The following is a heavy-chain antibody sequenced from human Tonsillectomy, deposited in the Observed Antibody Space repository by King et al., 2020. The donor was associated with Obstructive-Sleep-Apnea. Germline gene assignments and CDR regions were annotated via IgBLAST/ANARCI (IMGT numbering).Heavy chain of an antibody. V-gene: IGHV4-4*07. CDR2: IYTSGST. CDR3: ARSHSDYGHWYFDL. Sequence: VQLQESGPGLVKPSETLSLTCTVSGGSISTYYWNWIRQSAGKGLEWIGRIYTSGSTNYNRSLNDRVTISLDTSKNRFSLKLSSVTAADTAVYYCARSHSDYGHWYFDLWGRGTLVSVSS. CDR1: GGSISTYY. J-gene: IGHJ2*01. D-gene: IGHD5-12*01.